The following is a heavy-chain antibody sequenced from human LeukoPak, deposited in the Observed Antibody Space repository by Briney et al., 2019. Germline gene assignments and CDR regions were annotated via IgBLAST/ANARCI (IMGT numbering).Heavy chain of an antibody. D-gene: IGHD3-22*01. J-gene: IGHJ4*02. CDR2: ISYDGSNK. V-gene: IGHV3-30*04. CDR1: GFTFSSYA. CDR3: ARVKDSSCYYGTFDD. Sequence: PGGSLRLSCAASGFTFSSYAMHWVRQAPGKGLEWVTVISYDGSNKYYADSVKGRFTISRDNSQNTPYLQKNSLRAEDTAVYYCARVKDSSCYYGTFDDWGQGTLVTVSS.